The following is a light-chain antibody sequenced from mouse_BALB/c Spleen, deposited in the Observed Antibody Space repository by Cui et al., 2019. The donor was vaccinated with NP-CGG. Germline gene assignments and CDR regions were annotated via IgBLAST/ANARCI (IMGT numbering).Light chain of an antibody. CDR1: TGAVTTSNH. CDR2: RTN. V-gene: IGLV1*01. CDR3: ALWYSNHWV. J-gene: IGLJ1*01. Sequence: QAVVTQESALTTSPGETVTLTCRSSTGAVTTSNHANCLPDKPDHLCTRLLARTNKRVPGVPARFSGSLIGDKAALTITGVQTEDEAIYFCALWYSNHWVFGGGTKLTVL.